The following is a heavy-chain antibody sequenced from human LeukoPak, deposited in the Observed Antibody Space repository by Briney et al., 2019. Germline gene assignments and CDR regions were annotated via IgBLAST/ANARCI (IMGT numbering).Heavy chain of an antibody. CDR2: ISGSGGST. CDR3: AKGGYYYDIRGFDP. V-gene: IGHV3-23*01. J-gene: IGHJ5*02. CDR1: GFTFSSYA. D-gene: IGHD3-22*01. Sequence: GGSLRLSCAASGFTFSSYAMSWVRQAPGKGLEWVSAISGSGGSTYYADSVKGRSTISRDNSKNTLYLQMNSLRAEDTAVYYCAKGGYYYDIRGFDPWGQGTLVTVSS.